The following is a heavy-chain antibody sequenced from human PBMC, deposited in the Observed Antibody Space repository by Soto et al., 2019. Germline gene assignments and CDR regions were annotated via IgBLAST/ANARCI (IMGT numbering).Heavy chain of an antibody. Sequence: PGGSLRLSCAASGFTFSGSAIHWVRQASGKGLEWVARIRTKSNGYATTYAASVKGRFTISRDDSKNMAYLQMNGLKTEDQAMYYCSRVEYVTSSPIGWGQGXLVTVSS. J-gene: IGHJ4*02. CDR2: IRTKSNGYAT. CDR3: SRVEYVTSSPIG. D-gene: IGHD6-6*01. V-gene: IGHV3-73*01. CDR1: GFTFSGSA.